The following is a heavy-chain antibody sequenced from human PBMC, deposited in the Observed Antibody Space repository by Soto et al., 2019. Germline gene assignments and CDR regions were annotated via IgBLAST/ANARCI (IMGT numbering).Heavy chain of an antibody. D-gene: IGHD2-15*01. CDR2: IWYDGSNK. CDR3: ARELPSSSGGSWWQRYYFDY. Sequence: PGGSLRLSCAASGFTFSSYGMHWVRQAPGKGLEWVAVIWYDGSNKYYADSVKGRFTISRDNSKNTLYLQMNSLRAEDTAVYYCARELPSSSGGSWWQRYYFDYWGQGTLVTVSS. V-gene: IGHV3-33*01. J-gene: IGHJ4*02. CDR1: GFTFSSYG.